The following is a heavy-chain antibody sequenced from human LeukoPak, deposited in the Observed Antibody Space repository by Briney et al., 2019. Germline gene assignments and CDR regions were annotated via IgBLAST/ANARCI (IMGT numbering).Heavy chain of an antibody. CDR3: TTDPWDPAEWFDP. CDR2: IKSKTDGGTT. Sequence: GGSLRLSCAASGFTFSNAWMSWVRQAPGKGLEWVGRIKSKTDGGTTDYAAPVKGRFTISRDDSKNTLYLQMNSLKTEDTAVYYCTTDPWDPAEWFDPWGQGTLVTVPS. V-gene: IGHV3-15*01. J-gene: IGHJ5*02. D-gene: IGHD1-26*01. CDR1: GFTFSNAW.